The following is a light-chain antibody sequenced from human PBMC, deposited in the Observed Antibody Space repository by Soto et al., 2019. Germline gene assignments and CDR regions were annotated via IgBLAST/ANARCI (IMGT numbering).Light chain of an antibody. J-gene: IGLJ2*01. CDR2: NVS. V-gene: IGLV2-14*01. CDR1: SSDIGGYDY. Sequence: QSALTQPASVSGSPGQSITISCTGTSSDIGGYDYVSWYRQHPGKAPKLIIYNVSDRPSGISNRFSGSKSGSTASLTISGFQAEDEADYYCTSYSRSSTLVIFGGGTKLAVL. CDR3: TSYSRSSTLVI.